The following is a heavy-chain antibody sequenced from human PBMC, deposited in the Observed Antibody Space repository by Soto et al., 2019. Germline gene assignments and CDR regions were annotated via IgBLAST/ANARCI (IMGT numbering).Heavy chain of an antibody. J-gene: IGHJ3*02. CDR1: GFTFDDYA. D-gene: IGHD3-22*01. CDR2: ISWNSGSI. CDR3: AKDILAYYYDSSGYYYKTFSGLRNSAFDI. V-gene: IGHV3-9*01. Sequence: GGSLRLSCAASGFTFDDYAMHWVRQAPGKGLEWASGISWNSGSIGYADSVKGRFTISRDNAKNSLYLQRNSLRAEDTALYYCAKDILAYYYDSSGYYYKTFSGLRNSAFDIWGQGTMVTVSS.